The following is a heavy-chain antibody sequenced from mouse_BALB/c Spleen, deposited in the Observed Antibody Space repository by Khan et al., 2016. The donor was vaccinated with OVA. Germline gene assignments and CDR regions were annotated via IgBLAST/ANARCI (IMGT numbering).Heavy chain of an antibody. D-gene: IGHD2-14*01. Sequence: QIQLVQSGAELARPGASVKMSCKASGYTFTSNTMHCVKQRPGQGLEWIGYINPRSSYTNYNQKFKDKATLTADKSSSTAYMQLSSLTFEDSAVYYCARRTTGYAMDYWGQGTSVTVSS. CDR3: ARRTTGYAMDY. J-gene: IGHJ4*01. V-gene: IGHV1-4*01. CDR2: INPRSSYT. CDR1: GYTFTSNT.